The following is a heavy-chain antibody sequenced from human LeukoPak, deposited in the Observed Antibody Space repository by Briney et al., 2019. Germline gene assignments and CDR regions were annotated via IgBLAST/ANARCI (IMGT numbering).Heavy chain of an antibody. CDR2: INHSGST. J-gene: IGHJ1*01. Sequence: PSETLSLTCAVYGGSFSGYYWSWIRQPPGKGLEWIGEINHSGSTNYNPSLKSRVTISVDTSKNQFSLKLSSVTAADTAVYYCASMRGLDFQPWGQGTLVTVSS. CDR1: GGSFSGYY. CDR3: ASMRGLDFQP. V-gene: IGHV4-34*01. D-gene: IGHD3-16*01.